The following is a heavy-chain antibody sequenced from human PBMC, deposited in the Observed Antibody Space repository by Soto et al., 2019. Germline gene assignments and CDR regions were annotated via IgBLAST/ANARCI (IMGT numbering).Heavy chain of an antibody. D-gene: IGHD3-22*01. Sequence: QVQLVQSGAEVKKPGASVKVSCKASGYTFTSYAMHWVRQAPGQRLEWMGWINAGNGNTKYSQKFQGRVTITRETSASTAYMELSSLRSEDTAVYYCARLGPHLLYSSGYYMGAYYYYGMDVWGQGTTVTVSS. J-gene: IGHJ6*02. CDR3: ARLGPHLLYSSGYYMGAYYYYGMDV. V-gene: IGHV1-3*01. CDR1: GYTFTSYA. CDR2: INAGNGNT.